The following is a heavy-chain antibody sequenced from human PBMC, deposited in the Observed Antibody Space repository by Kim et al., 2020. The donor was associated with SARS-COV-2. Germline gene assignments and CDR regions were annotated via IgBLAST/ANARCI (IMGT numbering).Heavy chain of an antibody. V-gene: IGHV5-10-1*01. CDR2: IDPSDSYT. Sequence: GESLKISCKGSGYSFTSYWISWVRQMPGKGLEWMGRIDPSDSYTNYSPSFQGHVTISADKSISTAYLQWSSLKASDTAMYYCARHPYCSGGSCYDAFDIWGQGTMVTVSS. CDR1: GYSFTSYW. J-gene: IGHJ3*02. CDR3: ARHPYCSGGSCYDAFDI. D-gene: IGHD2-15*01.